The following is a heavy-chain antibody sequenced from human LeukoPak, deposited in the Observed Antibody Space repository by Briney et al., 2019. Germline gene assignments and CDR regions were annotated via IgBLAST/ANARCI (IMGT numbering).Heavy chain of an antibody. CDR1: GGSISSYY. CDR2: IYYSGNT. J-gene: IGHJ4*02. D-gene: IGHD5-12*01. Sequence: SATLSLTCTVSGGSISSYYWSWIRQPPGKGLEWTGFIYYSGNTDYNLSLKSRVTISVDTSKNQFSLKLSSVTAADTAVYFCARSRYSGYPFDYWGQGTLVTVSS. V-gene: IGHV4-59*01. CDR3: ARSRYSGYPFDY.